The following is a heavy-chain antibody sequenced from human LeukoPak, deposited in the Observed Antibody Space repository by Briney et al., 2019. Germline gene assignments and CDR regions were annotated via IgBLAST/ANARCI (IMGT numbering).Heavy chain of an antibody. CDR1: GFIFSNAW. CDR3: TTDVSYYDSSGYQASLDY. D-gene: IGHD3-22*01. Sequence: GWSLRLSCVSSGFIFSNAWMSWVRQARGRGLEWVGRIKSKTYGGTTDYAAPVKGRFTISRDDSKNTLYLQMNSLKSEDTAVYYCTTDVSYYDSSGYQASLDYWGQGTLVTVSS. J-gene: IGHJ4*02. V-gene: IGHV3-15*01. CDR2: IKSKTYGGTT.